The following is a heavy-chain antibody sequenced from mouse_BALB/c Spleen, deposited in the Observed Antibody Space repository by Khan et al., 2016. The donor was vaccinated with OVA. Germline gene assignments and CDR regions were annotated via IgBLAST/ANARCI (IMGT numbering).Heavy chain of an antibody. CDR2: INTYTGEP. V-gene: IGHV9-1*02. Sequence: QIQLVQSGPELKKPGETVKISCKASGYTFTNYGMNWVKQAPGKGLKWMGWINTYTGEPTYADDFKGRFVFSLETSASTAYLQISNLKNEDMTTXVCARISYYWYSDVWGEGTTVTVSS. CDR3: ARISYYWYSDV. CDR1: GYTFTNYG. J-gene: IGHJ1*01. D-gene: IGHD6-2*01.